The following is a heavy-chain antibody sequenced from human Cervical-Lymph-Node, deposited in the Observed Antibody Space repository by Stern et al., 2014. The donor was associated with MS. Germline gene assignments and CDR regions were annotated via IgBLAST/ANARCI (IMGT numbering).Heavy chain of an antibody. CDR2: VYYSGTT. V-gene: IGHV4-59*08. J-gene: IGHJ4*02. Sequence: QVQLQESGPGLVKPSETLSLTCTVSGDSISSYYWSWIRQPPGKGLEWIGHVYYSGTTYYNPSLTGRVTISVDTSKKQFPLKLTSVTAADTAVYYCARLSTVVDYWGQGTLVTVSS. D-gene: IGHD4-23*01. CDR1: GDSISSYY. CDR3: ARLSTVVDY.